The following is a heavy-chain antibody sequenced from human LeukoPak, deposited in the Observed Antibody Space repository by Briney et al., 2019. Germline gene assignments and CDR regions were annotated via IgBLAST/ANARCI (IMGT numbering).Heavy chain of an antibody. CDR3: ARGLNESGFDY. D-gene: IGHD1-1*01. Sequence: SETLSLTCAVYGGSFSGYYWSWIRQPPGKGLEWIGEINHSGSTNYNPSLKSRVTISVDTSKNQFSLKLSSVTAADTAVYYCARGLNESGFDYWGQGTLVTVSS. J-gene: IGHJ4*02. V-gene: IGHV4-34*01. CDR1: GGSFSGYY. CDR2: INHSGST.